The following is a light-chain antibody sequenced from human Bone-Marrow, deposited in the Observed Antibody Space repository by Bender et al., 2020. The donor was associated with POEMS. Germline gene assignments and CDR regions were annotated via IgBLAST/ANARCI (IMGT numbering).Light chain of an antibody. J-gene: IGLJ3*02. V-gene: IGLV1-40*01. CDR2: DRN. Sequence: QSVLTQPPSVSGAPGQRVTISCTGSSSNTGSGYDINWYQQLPGTAPKLLIHDRNNRPSGVPDRFSGSKSGTSASLAITGLQAEDEADYYCQSYDSTVSGWVFGGGTKLTVL. CDR1: SSNTGSGYD. CDR3: QSYDSTVSGWV.